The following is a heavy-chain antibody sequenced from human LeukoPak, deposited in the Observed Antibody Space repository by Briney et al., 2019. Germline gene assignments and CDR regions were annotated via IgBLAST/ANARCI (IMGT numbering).Heavy chain of an antibody. Sequence: SETLSLTCTVSGYSISSGYYWGWIRQPPGKGLEWIGSIHHSGSTNYNPSLKSRVTISLDTSKNQFSLKLSPVTAADTAVYYCARAYGDNSQYFQHWGQGTLVTVSS. CDR1: GYSISSGYY. J-gene: IGHJ1*01. V-gene: IGHV4-38-2*02. D-gene: IGHD4-23*01. CDR3: ARAYGDNSQYFQH. CDR2: IHHSGST.